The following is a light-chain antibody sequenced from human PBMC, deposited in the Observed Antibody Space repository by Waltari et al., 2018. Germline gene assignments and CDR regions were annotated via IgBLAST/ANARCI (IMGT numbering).Light chain of an antibody. V-gene: IGLV1-36*01. Sequence: QSVLTQTPSVSEAPRQRVTISCSGSRSNIGNNAVTCYQQVPGKAPKLLVFADYLAPSGGSNLFSGSYYGTSASLAISGLRSEDEGVYFSAAWDDSLKGVLFGGGTKLTVL. CDR3: AAWDDSLKGVL. CDR1: RSNIGNNA. CDR2: ADY. J-gene: IGLJ2*01.